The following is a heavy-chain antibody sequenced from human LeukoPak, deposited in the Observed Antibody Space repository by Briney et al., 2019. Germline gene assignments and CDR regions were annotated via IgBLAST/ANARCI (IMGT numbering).Heavy chain of an antibody. V-gene: IGHV1-18*01. J-gene: IGHJ4*02. CDR2: ISPFTGNT. Sequence: ASVKVSCKASGYTFTSFGISWVRQAPGQGLVWMGWISPFTGNTNYTQKFQGRVTMTSDTSTGTAYMELTSLRSDDTAVYYCASAFFGIISPVDYWGQGTLVTVSS. D-gene: IGHD3-3*01. CDR3: ASAFFGIISPVDY. CDR1: GYTFTSFG.